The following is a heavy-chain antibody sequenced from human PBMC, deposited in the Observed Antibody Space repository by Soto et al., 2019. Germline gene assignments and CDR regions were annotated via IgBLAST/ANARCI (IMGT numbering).Heavy chain of an antibody. J-gene: IGHJ6*02. Sequence: QVQLVQSGAEVKKPGSSVKVSCKASGGTFSSYAISWVRQAPGQGLEWMGGIIPIFGTANYAQKFQGRVTITADESTSTAYMELSSLRSEDTAVYCCARDRAVPAEYYYYGMDVWGQGTTVTVSS. CDR3: ARDRAVPAEYYYYGMDV. CDR2: IIPIFGTA. CDR1: GGTFSSYA. D-gene: IGHD2-2*01. V-gene: IGHV1-69*01.